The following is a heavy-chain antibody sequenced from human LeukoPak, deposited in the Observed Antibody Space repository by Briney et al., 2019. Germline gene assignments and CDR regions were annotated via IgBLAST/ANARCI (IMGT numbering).Heavy chain of an antibody. Sequence: PGRSLRLSCAASGFTFSTYGMTWVRQAPGRGLEWVAVISYDGSNKYYADSVKGRFTISRDNSKNTLYLQMNSLRAEDTAVYYCAKDSTGSSGYYYGWDAFDIWGQGTMVTVSS. CDR1: GFTFSTYG. CDR2: ISYDGSNK. CDR3: AKDSTGSSGYYYGWDAFDI. V-gene: IGHV3-30*18. J-gene: IGHJ3*02. D-gene: IGHD3-22*01.